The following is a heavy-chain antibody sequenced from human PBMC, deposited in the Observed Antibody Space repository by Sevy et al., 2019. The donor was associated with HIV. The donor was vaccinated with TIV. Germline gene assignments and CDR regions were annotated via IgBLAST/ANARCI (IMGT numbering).Heavy chain of an antibody. D-gene: IGHD3-3*01. CDR3: ARLGITIFGVVISTFDWFDP. Sequence: SETLSLTCTVSGGSISSSSYYWGWIRQPPGKGLEWIGSIYYIGSPYSHPSLKSRGTISVDTSKNQFSLKLGSVTAADTAVYYCARLGITIFGVVISTFDWFDPWGQGTLVTVSS. CDR1: GGSISSSSYY. CDR2: IYYIGSP. J-gene: IGHJ5*02. V-gene: IGHV4-39*01.